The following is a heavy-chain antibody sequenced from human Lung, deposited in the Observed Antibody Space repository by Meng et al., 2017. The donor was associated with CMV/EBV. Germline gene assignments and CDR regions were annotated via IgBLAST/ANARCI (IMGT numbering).Heavy chain of an antibody. Sequence: GGSLRLXXAASGFTFSDYPMSWVRQAPGKGLEWVSSLSSGGSSTYYTDSVKGRFTISRDNSKNTVHLQMNSLRVEDTAVYYCAKGRAVGATTPFDYWGQGTLXTVSS. CDR3: AKGRAVGATTPFDY. CDR1: GFTFSDYP. CDR2: LSSGGSST. J-gene: IGHJ4*02. V-gene: IGHV3-23*01. D-gene: IGHD1-26*01.